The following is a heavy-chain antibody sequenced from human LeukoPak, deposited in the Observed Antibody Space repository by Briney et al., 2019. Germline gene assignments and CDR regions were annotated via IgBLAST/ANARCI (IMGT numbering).Heavy chain of an antibody. V-gene: IGHV1-69*04. J-gene: IGHJ6*02. D-gene: IGHD2-2*01. CDR1: EGTFSSYA. CDR2: IIPFLVIA. Sequence: ASVNVSCKASEGTFSSYAISWVRQAPGQGLEWMGRIIPFLVIANYAQKFQGRVTITADKSTSTAYMELSSLRSEDTAVYYCATSLEADPYCSSTSCYGSYYYYGMDVWGQGTTVTVSS. CDR3: ATSLEADPYCSSTSCYGSYYYYGMDV.